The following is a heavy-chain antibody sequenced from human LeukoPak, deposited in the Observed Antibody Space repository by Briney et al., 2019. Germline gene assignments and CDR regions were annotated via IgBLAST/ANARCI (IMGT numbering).Heavy chain of an antibody. V-gene: IGHV4-39*01. Sequence: SETLSLTCTVAGGSISSSRYYWGWIRQPPGKGLEGIGSIYYSGSTYYNPSLKRRVTISVDTSKNQFSLKLSSVTAADTAVYYCARQGPYCGGDCYWGYWGQGTLVTVSS. D-gene: IGHD2-21*02. CDR3: ARQGPYCGGDCYWGY. J-gene: IGHJ4*02. CDR2: IYYSGST. CDR1: GGSISSSRYY.